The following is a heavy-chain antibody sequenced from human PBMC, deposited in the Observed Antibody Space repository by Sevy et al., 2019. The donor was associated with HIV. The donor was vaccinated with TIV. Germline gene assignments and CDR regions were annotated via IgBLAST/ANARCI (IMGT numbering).Heavy chain of an antibody. V-gene: IGHV3-7*01. CDR1: GFTFSSYW. CDR2: IKQDGSEK. D-gene: IGHD3-10*01. J-gene: IGHJ6*02. CDR3: ARDRLWFGELLTDYGMDV. Sequence: EGSLRLSCAASGFTFSSYWMSWVRQAPGKGLEWVANIKQDGSEKYYVDSVKGRFTISRDNAKNSLYLQMNSLRAEDTAVYYCARDRLWFGELLTDYGMDVWGQGTTVTVSS.